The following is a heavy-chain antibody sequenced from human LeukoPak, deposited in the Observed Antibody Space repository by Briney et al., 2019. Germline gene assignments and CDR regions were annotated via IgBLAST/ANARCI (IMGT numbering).Heavy chain of an antibody. J-gene: IGHJ6*02. CDR1: GFTFSSDA. V-gene: IGHV3-23*01. CDR3: AKLGRETTYYYDSSGYYLSGYYYYGMDV. CDR2: ISGSGGST. D-gene: IGHD3-22*01. Sequence: GGSLRLSCAASGFTFSSDAMSWVRQAPGKGLEWVSAISGSGGSTYYADSVKGRFTISRDNSKTTLYLQMNSLRAEDTAVYYCAKLGRETTYYYDSSGYYLSGYYYYGMDVWGQGTTVTVSS.